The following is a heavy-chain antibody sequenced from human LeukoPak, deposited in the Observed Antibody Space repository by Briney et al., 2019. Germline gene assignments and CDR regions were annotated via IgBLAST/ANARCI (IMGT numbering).Heavy chain of an antibody. D-gene: IGHD3-3*01. V-gene: IGHV1-8*01. J-gene: IGHJ4*02. CDR3: ARGEEYYDSWSGYHLYYFDY. Sequence: GASVKVSCKASGYTFTSYDINWVRQATGQGLEWMGWMNPNSGNTGYAQKFQGRVTMTRNTSISTAYMELSSLRSEDTAVYYCARGEEYYDSWSGYHLYYFDYWGQGTLVTVSS. CDR2: MNPNSGNT. CDR1: GYTFTSYD.